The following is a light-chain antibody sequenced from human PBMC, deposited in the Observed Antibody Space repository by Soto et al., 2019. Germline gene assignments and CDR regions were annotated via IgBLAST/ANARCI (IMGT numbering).Light chain of an antibody. V-gene: IGKV1-5*03. CDR3: QQHNSYPLT. Sequence: DIQMTQSPSTLSASVGDRVSITCRASQSVTTWLAWYQQKPGKAPRLLIYKASSLESGVPSRFSGSGSGTEFTLTISSLQPDDFATYYCQQHNSYPLTFGGGTKVEIK. CDR1: QSVTTW. CDR2: KAS. J-gene: IGKJ4*01.